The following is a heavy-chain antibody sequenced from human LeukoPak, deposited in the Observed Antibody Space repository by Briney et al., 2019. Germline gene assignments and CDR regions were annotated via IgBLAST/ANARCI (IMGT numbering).Heavy chain of an antibody. CDR1: GFTFSSYA. D-gene: IGHD2-21*02. V-gene: IGHV3-23*01. J-gene: IGHJ1*01. CDR2: ISGSGDNT. Sequence: GGSLRLSCAASGFTFSSYAMNWVRQAPGKGLEWVSAISGSGDNTYYADSVKGRFTISGDNSKNTLYLQMNSLRAEDTAVYYCAITVDCRATTDCYSYFHHWGQGTLVTVSS. CDR3: AITVDCRATTDCYSYFHH.